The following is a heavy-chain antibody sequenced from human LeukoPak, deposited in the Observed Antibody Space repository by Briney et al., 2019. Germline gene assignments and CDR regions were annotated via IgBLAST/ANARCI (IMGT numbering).Heavy chain of an antibody. CDR1: GFTFSSYS. CDR3: ARGIPDIVVVPAAIC. V-gene: IGHV3-21*01. CDR2: ISSSSSYI. J-gene: IGHJ4*02. D-gene: IGHD2-2*01. Sequence: KTGGSLRLSCAASGFTFSSYSMNWVRQAPGKGLEWVSSISSSSSYIYYADSVKGRFTISRDNAKNSLYLQMNSLRAEDTAVYYCARGIPDIVVVPAAICWGQGTLVTVSS.